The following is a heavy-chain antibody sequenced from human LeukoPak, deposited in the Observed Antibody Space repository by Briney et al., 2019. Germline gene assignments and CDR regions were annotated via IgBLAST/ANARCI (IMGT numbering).Heavy chain of an antibody. D-gene: IGHD3-10*01. J-gene: IGHJ1*01. CDR1: GYSFTNYW. CDR3: ATYAGTSSKYIQP. V-gene: IGHV5-51*01. CDR2: IYPGDSDT. Sequence: PGESLKISCKGSGYSFTNYWIGWVRQMPGKGLEWMGIIYPGDSDTRYSPSFQGQVTISADKSVSTAYLQWSSLKASDTAIYFCATYAGTSSKYIQPWGQGTLVTVSS.